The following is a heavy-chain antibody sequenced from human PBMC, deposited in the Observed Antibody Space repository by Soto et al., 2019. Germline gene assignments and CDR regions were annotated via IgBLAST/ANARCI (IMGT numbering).Heavy chain of an antibody. CDR2: INHSGVT. V-gene: IGHV4-34*01. J-gene: IGHJ6*02. CDR1: GGSVSGYY. Sequence: SSETLSLTCAVYGGSVSGYYWSWIRQPPGKGLEWIGEINHSGVTNYKPSLKRRVTISVDTSKNQFSLQLKSVTAADTALYYCARFSGSYYYAMDVWGQGSTVT. CDR3: ARFSGSYYYAMDV. D-gene: IGHD6-19*01.